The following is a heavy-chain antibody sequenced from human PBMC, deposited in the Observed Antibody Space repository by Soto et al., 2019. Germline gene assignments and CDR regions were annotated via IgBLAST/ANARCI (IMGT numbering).Heavy chain of an antibody. Sequence: QVHLVESGGGVVQPERSLRLSCVASGFTFSNYGMHWVRQVPGKGLEWVSLISRDGSKQFYTDSVKGRFTISRDNSKNLLSLQMNNLRVEDTAVYYCVRDDDGGPKAFEIWGRGTMVTVSS. V-gene: IGHV3-30*19. D-gene: IGHD3-16*01. CDR1: GFTFSNYG. J-gene: IGHJ3*02. CDR2: ISRDGSKQ. CDR3: VRDDDGGPKAFEI.